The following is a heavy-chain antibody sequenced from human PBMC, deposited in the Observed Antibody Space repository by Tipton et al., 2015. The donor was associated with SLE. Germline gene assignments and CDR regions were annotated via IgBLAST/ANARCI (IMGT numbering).Heavy chain of an antibody. D-gene: IGHD5-12*01. J-gene: IGHJ4*02. CDR2: IYYSGST. CDR1: GGSISSGDYY. CDR3: ARADSGYDLVDY. Sequence: TLSLTCTVSGGSISSGDYYWSWLRQPPGKGLEWIGYIYYSGSTYYNPSLKSRVTISVDTSKNQFSLKLSSVTAADTAVYYCARADSGYDLVDYWGQGTLVTVSS. V-gene: IGHV4-30-4*01.